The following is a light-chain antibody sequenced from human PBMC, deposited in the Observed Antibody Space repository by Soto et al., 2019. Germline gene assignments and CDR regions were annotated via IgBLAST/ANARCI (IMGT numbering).Light chain of an antibody. Sequence: QSALTQPASVSGSPGQSITISCTGTSSDVGGYNSVSWYQQHPGKAPKLVIYDVGNRPSGVSDRFSGSKSGNTVSLTISGLQAEDEAEYYCSSYTSSSTYVFGAGTKLTVL. CDR2: DVG. V-gene: IGLV2-14*01. CDR1: SSDVGGYNS. CDR3: SSYTSSSTYV. J-gene: IGLJ1*01.